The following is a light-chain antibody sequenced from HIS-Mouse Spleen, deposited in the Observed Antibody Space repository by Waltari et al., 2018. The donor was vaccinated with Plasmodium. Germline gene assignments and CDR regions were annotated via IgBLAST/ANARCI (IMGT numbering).Light chain of an antibody. CDR2: QDS. CDR3: QAWDSSTVV. CDR1: KMGAKY. Sequence: SYELTQPPSESVSPGQTASITCSGDKMGAKYACWYQQKPGQSPVQVIYQDSKRPSGIPERFSGSNSGNTATLTISGTQAMDEADYYCQAWDSSTVVFGGGTKLTVL. V-gene: IGLV3-1*01. J-gene: IGLJ2*01.